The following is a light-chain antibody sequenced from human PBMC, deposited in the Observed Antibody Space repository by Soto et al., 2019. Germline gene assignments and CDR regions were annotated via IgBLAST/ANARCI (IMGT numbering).Light chain of an antibody. Sequence: EIVLTQSPGTLSLSPGERATLSCRASQSVSSSYLAWYQQKPGQAPRLLIYGASSRATGIPDRFSGSGSGTDFTLTISRLEPEDFAVYYCQQYGSSHLWTFGQGTKVDIK. CDR3: QQYGSSHLWT. CDR1: QSVSSSY. CDR2: GAS. J-gene: IGKJ1*01. V-gene: IGKV3-20*01.